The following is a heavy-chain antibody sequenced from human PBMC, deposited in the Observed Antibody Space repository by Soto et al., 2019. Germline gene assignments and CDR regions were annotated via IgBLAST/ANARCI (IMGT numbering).Heavy chain of an antibody. D-gene: IGHD6-13*01. CDR1: GFTFSSYA. J-gene: IGHJ4*02. Sequence: GGSLRLSCAASGFTFSSYAMSWVRQAPGKGLEWVSAISGSGGSTYYADSVKGRFTISRDNSKNTLYLQMNSLRAEDTAVYYCAKDRRQQLWPRSLDYWCQGTLVTVSS. CDR3: AKDRRQQLWPRSLDY. V-gene: IGHV3-23*01. CDR2: ISGSGGST.